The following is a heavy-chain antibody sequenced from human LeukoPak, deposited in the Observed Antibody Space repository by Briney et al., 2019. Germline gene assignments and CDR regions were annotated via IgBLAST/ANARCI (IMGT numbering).Heavy chain of an antibody. CDR3: ARHRGGEQLVQGYYYYYMDV. J-gene: IGHJ6*03. V-gene: IGHV5-51*01. D-gene: IGHD6-6*01. Sequence: GESLKISCKGSGYSFTSYWIGWVRQMPGKGLEWMGIIYPGDSDTRYSPSFQGQVTISADKSISTAYLQWSSLKASDTAMYYCARHRGGEQLVQGYYYYYMDVWGKGTTATVSS. CDR2: IYPGDSDT. CDR1: GYSFTSYW.